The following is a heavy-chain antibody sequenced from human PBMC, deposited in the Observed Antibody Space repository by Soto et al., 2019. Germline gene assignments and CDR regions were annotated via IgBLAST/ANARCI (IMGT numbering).Heavy chain of an antibody. CDR1: GGTFSSYA. Sequence: QVQLVQSGAEVKKPGSSVKVSCKASGGTFSSYAISWVRQAPGQGLEWMGGIIPIFGTANYAQKFQGRVTSTADESTSTAYMELSSLRSEDTAVYYCAAGNLYSSGWAGSFDYWGQGTLVTVSS. D-gene: IGHD6-19*01. V-gene: IGHV1-69*01. CDR3: AAGNLYSSGWAGSFDY. J-gene: IGHJ4*02. CDR2: IIPIFGTA.